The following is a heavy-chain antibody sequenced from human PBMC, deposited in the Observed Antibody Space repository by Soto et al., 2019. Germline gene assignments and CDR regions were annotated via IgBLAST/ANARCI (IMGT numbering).Heavy chain of an antibody. Sequence: QVQLVQSGAEVKKPGASVKVSCKASGYTFTNYGINWVRQAPGQGLEWMGWISAYNGNTNYAQKLQGRVTMTTDTSTRTAYMELRSLRSDDTAVYYCARDQYGSGSYYNGYYHGMDVWGQGTTVTVSS. CDR1: GYTFTNYG. D-gene: IGHD3-10*01. CDR3: ARDQYGSGSYYNGYYHGMDV. CDR2: ISAYNGNT. V-gene: IGHV1-18*04. J-gene: IGHJ6*02.